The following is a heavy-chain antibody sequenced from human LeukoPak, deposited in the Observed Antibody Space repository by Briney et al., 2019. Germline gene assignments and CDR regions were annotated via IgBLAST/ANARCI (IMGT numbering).Heavy chain of an antibody. V-gene: IGHV4-59*01. CDR3: ARGGRVVVAATAVDY. D-gene: IGHD2-15*01. CDR2: VYYRGAT. CDR1: GDSITSYY. J-gene: IGHJ4*02. Sequence: SETLSLTCTVSGDSITSYYWNWIRQPPGKGLEWIGYVYYRGATNYNPSLKTRVTTSIDTSKNQFSLKLSSVTAADTAVYYCARGGRVVVAATAVDYWGQGTLVTVSS.